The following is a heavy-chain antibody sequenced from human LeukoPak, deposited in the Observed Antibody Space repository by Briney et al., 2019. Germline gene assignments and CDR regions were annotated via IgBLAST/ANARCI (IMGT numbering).Heavy chain of an antibody. CDR1: GFTFSDYY. V-gene: IGHV3-21*01. D-gene: IGHD6-19*01. Sequence: PGGSLRLSCAASGFTFSDYYMNWVRQAPGRGLEWVSSISSSGSYIHYADSVKGRFTISRDNAQTSLYLQMNSLRADDTAVYYCARAPSSAWVFDYWGQGTLVTVSS. CDR2: ISSSGSYI. CDR3: ARAPSSAWVFDY. J-gene: IGHJ4*02.